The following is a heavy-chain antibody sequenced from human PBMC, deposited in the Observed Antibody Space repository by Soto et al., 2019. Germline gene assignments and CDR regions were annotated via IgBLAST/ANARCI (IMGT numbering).Heavy chain of an antibody. CDR3: TGEGASGY. D-gene: IGHD2-8*02. Sequence: QVQLVESGGGVVQPGRSLRLSCAASGFAFSSYGMHWVRQAPGKGLEWVAVISKDGNVQFYAESVKGRFIISRDNSKNTLYLQMFSLGAEDTAAYYCTGEGASGYWGQGTLVTVSS. CDR1: GFAFSSYG. V-gene: IGHV3-30*03. CDR2: ISKDGNVQ. J-gene: IGHJ4*02.